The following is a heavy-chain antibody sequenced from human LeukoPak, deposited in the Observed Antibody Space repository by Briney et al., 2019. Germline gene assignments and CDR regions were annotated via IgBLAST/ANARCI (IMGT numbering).Heavy chain of an antibody. J-gene: IGHJ4*02. D-gene: IGHD5-24*01. CDR1: GFTFNNAW. CDR3: ATDSFGNNYQIGCCGY. V-gene: IGHV3-15*01. CDR2: IKSNTDGGTT. Sequence: GGSLRLSCAASGFTFNNAWLSWVRQAPGKGLEWVGRIKSNTDGGTTDYAAPVQGRFTISRDDSKNTLYLQMDSLKIGDTAVYYCATDSFGNNYQIGCCGYWGQGTLVTVSS.